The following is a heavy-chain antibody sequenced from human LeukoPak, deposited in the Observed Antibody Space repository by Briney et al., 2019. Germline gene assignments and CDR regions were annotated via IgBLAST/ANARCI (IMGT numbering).Heavy chain of an antibody. J-gene: IGHJ6*02. CDR2: INSDGRST. CDR1: GFTFNNCW. Sequence: GGSLRLSCTASGFTFNNCWMHWVRQAPGRGLVWVSRINSDGRSTTYADSVKGRSTISRDNAKNTLHLQMNSLRAEDTAVYYCARGNYYGMDVWGQGTTVTVSS. CDR3: ARGNYYGMDV. V-gene: IGHV3-74*01.